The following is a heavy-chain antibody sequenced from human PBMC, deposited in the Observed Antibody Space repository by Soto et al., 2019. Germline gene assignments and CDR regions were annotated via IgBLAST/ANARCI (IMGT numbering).Heavy chain of an antibody. Sequence: SETLSLTCAVYGGSFSGYYWSWIRQPPGKGLEWIGEINHSGSTNYNPSLKSRVTISVGTSKNQFSLKLSSVTAADTAVYYCARGRGVSLQYYYYYYMDVWGKGTTVTVSS. D-gene: IGHD3-10*01. CDR1: GGSFSGYY. J-gene: IGHJ6*03. V-gene: IGHV4-34*01. CDR2: INHSGST. CDR3: ARGRGVSLQYYYYYYMDV.